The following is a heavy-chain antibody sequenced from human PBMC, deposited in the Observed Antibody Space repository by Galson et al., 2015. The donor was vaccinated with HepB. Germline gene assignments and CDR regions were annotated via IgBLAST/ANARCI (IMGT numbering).Heavy chain of an antibody. CDR1: GFTFSSHW. J-gene: IGHJ4*02. V-gene: IGHV3-7*03. Sequence: LRLSCAASGFTFSSHWMSWVRQAPGEGLEWVASIKKDGSEKYYVDSVKGRFTISRDNAECSLSLQMNSLRVEDSAMYYCVRLYYGSETSYGHWGQGTLVTVSS. D-gene: IGHD3-10*01. CDR2: IKKDGSEK. CDR3: VRLYYGSETSYGH.